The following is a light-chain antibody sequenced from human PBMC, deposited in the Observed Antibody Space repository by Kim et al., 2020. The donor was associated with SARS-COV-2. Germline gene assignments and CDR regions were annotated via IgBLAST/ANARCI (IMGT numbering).Light chain of an antibody. CDR1: QSVSSSY. CDR3: QQYGSSPWT. J-gene: IGKJ1*01. V-gene: IGKV3-20*01. CDR2: SAS. Sequence: PPRERATLSCRASQSVSSSYLAWYQQKPGQAPRLLIYSASSRATGIPDRFSGSGSGTDFTLTISRLEPEDFAVYYCQQYGSSPWTFGQGTKVDIK.